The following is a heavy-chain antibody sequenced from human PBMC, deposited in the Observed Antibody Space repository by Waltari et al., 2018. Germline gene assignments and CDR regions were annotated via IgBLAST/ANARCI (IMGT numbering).Heavy chain of an antibody. D-gene: IGHD3-16*01. CDR1: GFSFSSYW. CDR2: RKPDGSGK. J-gene: IGHJ4*02. V-gene: IGHV3-7*03. CDR3: ARMGAGRAPDY. Sequence: EVQLVESGGGLVQPGGSLRLSCAASGFSFSSYWMTWFRQAPGKGLEWVATRKPDGSGKFYGDSVKGRFSISRDNAKNSLYLQMNSLGAEDTAIFYCARMGAGRAPDYWGQGTLVTVSS.